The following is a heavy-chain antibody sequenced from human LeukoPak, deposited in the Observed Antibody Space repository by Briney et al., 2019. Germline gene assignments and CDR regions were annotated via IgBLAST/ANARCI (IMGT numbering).Heavy chain of an antibody. D-gene: IGHD6-13*01. Sequence: GGSLRLSCAASGFTVSSNYMSWVRQAPGKGLEWVSYISSSSYTNYADSVKGRFTISRDNAKNSLYLQMNSLRAEDTAVYYCASSIAAAGRFDYWGQGTLVTVSS. V-gene: IGHV3-11*06. J-gene: IGHJ4*02. CDR3: ASSIAAAGRFDY. CDR1: GFTVSSNY. CDR2: ISSSSYT.